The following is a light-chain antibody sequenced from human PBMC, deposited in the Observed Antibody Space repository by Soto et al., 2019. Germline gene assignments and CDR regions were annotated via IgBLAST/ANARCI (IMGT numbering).Light chain of an antibody. V-gene: IGLV2-14*01. CDR1: SSDVGGCNY. J-gene: IGLJ2*01. CDR2: DVS. CDR3: RPYTNSSPAVV. Sequence: QSVLTQPASVSGSPGQTITISCTGTSSDVGGCNYVAWYQQHPGKAPKLMIYDVSNRPSGVANRFSGSKSGNTASLAISGVLDDDDADYYYRPYTNSSPAVVFGGGTKLTVL.